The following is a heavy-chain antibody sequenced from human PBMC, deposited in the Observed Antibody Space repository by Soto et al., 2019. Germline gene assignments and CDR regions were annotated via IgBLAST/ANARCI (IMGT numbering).Heavy chain of an antibody. Sequence: ASVKVSCKASGYTFTGYYMHWVRQAPGQGLEWMGWINPNSGGTNYAQKFQGWVTMTRDTSISTAYMELSRLRSDDTAVYYCARGDDLDIVVVPAAIGSAKNYYGMDVWGQGTTVTVSS. CDR3: ARGDDLDIVVVPAAIGSAKNYYGMDV. CDR2: INPNSGGT. J-gene: IGHJ6*02. D-gene: IGHD2-2*03. CDR1: GYTFTGYY. V-gene: IGHV1-2*04.